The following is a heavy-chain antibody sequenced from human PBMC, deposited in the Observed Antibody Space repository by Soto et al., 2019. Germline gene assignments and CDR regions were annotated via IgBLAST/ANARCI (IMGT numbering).Heavy chain of an antibody. CDR1: GFTFSSYA. J-gene: IGHJ3*02. CDR2: ISGSGGST. CDR3: AKIALRGYSGYDYMGAFDI. V-gene: IGHV3-23*01. D-gene: IGHD5-12*01. Sequence: GGSLRLSCAASGFTFSSYAMSWVRQAPGKGLEWVSAISGSGGSTYYAYSEKGRFTISRDNSKNTLYLQMNSLRAEDRAVYYCAKIALRGYSGYDYMGAFDIWGQGTMVTVSS.